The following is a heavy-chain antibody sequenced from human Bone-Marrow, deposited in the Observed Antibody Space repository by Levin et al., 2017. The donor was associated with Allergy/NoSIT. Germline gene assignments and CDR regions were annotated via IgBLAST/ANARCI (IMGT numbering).Heavy chain of an antibody. CDR1: GGTFGSYA. D-gene: IGHD3-3*01. V-gene: IGHV1-69*13. Sequence: SVKVSCRASGGTFGSYAISWVRQAPGIGLEWMGGIVPMFGTKNFPQKFRDRVTITADESRKTAYMELTNLKSEDTAVYYCAKVGGGDAWSSYQYGLDVWGQGTAVTVSS. CDR3: AKVGGGDAWSSYQYGLDV. J-gene: IGHJ6*01. CDR2: IVPMFGTK.